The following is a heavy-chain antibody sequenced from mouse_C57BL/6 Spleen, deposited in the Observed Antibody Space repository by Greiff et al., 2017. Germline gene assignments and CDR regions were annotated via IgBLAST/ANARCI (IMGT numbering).Heavy chain of an antibody. V-gene: IGHV5-12*01. CDR3: ARQAYDYGSSYEGYYAMDY. CDR1: GFTFSDYY. Sequence: EVKLMESGGGLVQPGGSLKLSCAASGFTFSDYYMYWVRQTPEKRLEWVAYISNGGGSTYYPDTVKGRFTLSRDNAKNTRYLQMSRLKSEDTAMYYCARQAYDYGSSYEGYYAMDYWGQGTSVTVSS. CDR2: ISNGGGST. D-gene: IGHD1-1*01. J-gene: IGHJ4*01.